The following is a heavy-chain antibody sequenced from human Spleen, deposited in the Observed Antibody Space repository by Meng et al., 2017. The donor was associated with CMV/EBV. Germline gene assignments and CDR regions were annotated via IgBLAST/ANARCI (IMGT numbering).Heavy chain of an antibody. CDR1: GGSFSRYD. J-gene: IGHJ4*02. Sequence: SETLSLTCAVYGGSFSRYDWSWIRQPPGKGLEWIAEINHTGSTRYNPSLKSRVTLSVEKSKKQFSLKLSSVTAADTAVYYCAKGLLNRDDCSSSSCLIDYWGQGALVTVSS. CDR2: INHTGST. CDR3: AKGLLNRDDCSSSSCLIDY. D-gene: IGHD2-2*01. V-gene: IGHV4-34*01.